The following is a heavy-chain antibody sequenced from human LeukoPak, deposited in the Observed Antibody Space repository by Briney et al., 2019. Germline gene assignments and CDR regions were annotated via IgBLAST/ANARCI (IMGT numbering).Heavy chain of an antibody. CDR2: ISWNSGSI. D-gene: IGHD3/OR15-3a*01. CDR3: AKLTGLGY. J-gene: IGHJ4*02. CDR1: GFTFDDYA. V-gene: IGHV3-9*01. Sequence: PGGSLRLSCAASGFTFDDYAMHWVRQAPGKGLEWDSGISWNSGSIGYADSVKGRFTISRDNAKNSLYLQMNSLRAEDTALYYCAKLTGLGYWGQGTLVTVSS.